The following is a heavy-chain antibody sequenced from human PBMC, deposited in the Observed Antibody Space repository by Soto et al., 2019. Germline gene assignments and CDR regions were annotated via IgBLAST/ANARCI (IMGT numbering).Heavy chain of an antibody. CDR2: IYYSGST. CDR3: ARARGRYGSGSYYTKSQPNYYYYYGMDV. Sequence: SETLSLTCTVSGGSISSGGYYWSWIRQHPGKGLEWIGYIYYSGSTYYNPSLKSRVTISVDTSKNQFSLKLSSVTAADTAVYYCARARGRYGSGSYYTKSQPNYYYYYGMDVWGQGTTVTVSS. CDR1: GGSISSGGYY. D-gene: IGHD3-10*01. V-gene: IGHV4-31*03. J-gene: IGHJ6*02.